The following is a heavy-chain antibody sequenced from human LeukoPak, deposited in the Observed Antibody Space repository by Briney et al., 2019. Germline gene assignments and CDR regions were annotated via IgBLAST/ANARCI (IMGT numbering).Heavy chain of an antibody. CDR2: ISSSSSYI. Sequence: GGSLRLSCAASGFTFSSYSMNWVRQAPGKGLEWVSSISSSSSYIYYADSVKGRFTISRDNAKDSLYLQMNSLRAEDTAVYYCARERKAGLDYWGQGTLVTVSS. V-gene: IGHV3-21*01. CDR3: ARERKAGLDY. CDR1: GFTFSSYS. J-gene: IGHJ4*02. D-gene: IGHD6-19*01.